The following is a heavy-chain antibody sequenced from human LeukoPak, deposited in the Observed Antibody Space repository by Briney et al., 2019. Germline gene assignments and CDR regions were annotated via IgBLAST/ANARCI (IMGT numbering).Heavy chain of an antibody. V-gene: IGHV4-34*01. CDR1: GGSFSGYY. CDR3: AILRVTSRTFDY. J-gene: IGHJ4*02. D-gene: IGHD2-21*02. CDR2: INHSGST. Sequence: PSEALSLTCAVYGGSFSGYYWSWIRQPPGKGLEWMGEINHSGSTNYNPSLKRRVTISVDTSKNQFSLKLSSVTAADTAVYYCAILRVTSRTFDYWGQGTLVTVSS.